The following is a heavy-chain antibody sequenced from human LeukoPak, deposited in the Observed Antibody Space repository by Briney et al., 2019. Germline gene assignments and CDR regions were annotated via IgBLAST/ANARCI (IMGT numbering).Heavy chain of an antibody. J-gene: IGHJ4*02. V-gene: IGHV4-59*01. CDR2: IYYSGST. D-gene: IGHD6-19*01. CDR3: ARFKMAGYSSGWPYYYFDY. CDR1: GGSFSGYY. Sequence: SETLSLTCAVYGGSFSGYYWSWIRQPPGKGLEWIGYIYYSGSTNYNPSLKSRVTISVDTSKNQFSLKLSSVTAADTAVYYCARFKMAGYSSGWPYYYFDYWGQGTLVTVSS.